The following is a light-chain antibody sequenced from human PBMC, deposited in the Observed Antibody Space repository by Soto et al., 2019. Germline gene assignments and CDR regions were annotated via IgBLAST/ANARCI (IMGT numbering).Light chain of an antibody. J-gene: IGKJ4*01. Sequence: VVTKSPATVSVYPGERATLSCKASQSVTNSLAWYQQKPGQAPRLLVYDASNRATGIPTRFSGSGSGTDFTLTISNLEPEDFAVYYCQQHISWPLTFGGGTKVDI. CDR1: QSVTNS. CDR3: QQHISWPLT. V-gene: IGKV3-11*01. CDR2: DAS.